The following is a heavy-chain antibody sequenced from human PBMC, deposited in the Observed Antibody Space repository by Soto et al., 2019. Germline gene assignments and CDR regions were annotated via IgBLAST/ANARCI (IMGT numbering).Heavy chain of an antibody. CDR2: IYTSGST. CDR3: ARDYRCTNGVCYYNWFDP. CDR1: GGSISSYY. J-gene: IGHJ5*02. Sequence: PSETLSLTCTVSGGSISSYYWSWIRQPAGKGLEWIGRIYTSGSTNYNPSLKSRVTMSVDTSKNQFSLKLSSVTAADTAVHYCARDYRCTNGVCYYNWFDPWGQGTLVTVSS. D-gene: IGHD2-8*01. V-gene: IGHV4-4*07.